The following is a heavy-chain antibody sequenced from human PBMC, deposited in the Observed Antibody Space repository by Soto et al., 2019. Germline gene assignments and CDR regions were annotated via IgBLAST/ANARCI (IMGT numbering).Heavy chain of an antibody. J-gene: IGHJ6*02. CDR2: IYYSGST. D-gene: IGHD1-7*01. Sequence: SETLSLTCTVSGGSISSYYWSWIRQPPGKGLEWIGYIYYSGSTNYNPSLKSRLTISVDTSKNQFSLKLSSVTAADTAVYYCAREGLITGTTYYYYGMDVWGQGTTVTVSS. CDR3: AREGLITGTTYYYYGMDV. CDR1: GGSISSYY. V-gene: IGHV4-59*01.